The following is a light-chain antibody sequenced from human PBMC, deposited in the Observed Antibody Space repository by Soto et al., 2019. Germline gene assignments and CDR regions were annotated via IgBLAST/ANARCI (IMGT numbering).Light chain of an antibody. J-gene: IGLJ1*01. CDR3: CSYEGSSDV. V-gene: IGLV2-11*01. Sequence: QSALTQPRSVSGSPGQSVTISCTGTSSDVGGYNYVSWYQQHPGKAPKLMICDVSKRPSGVPDRFSGSKSGNTASLTISGLQAEDEADYYCCSYEGSSDVFGTGTKVTVL. CDR1: SSDVGGYNY. CDR2: DVS.